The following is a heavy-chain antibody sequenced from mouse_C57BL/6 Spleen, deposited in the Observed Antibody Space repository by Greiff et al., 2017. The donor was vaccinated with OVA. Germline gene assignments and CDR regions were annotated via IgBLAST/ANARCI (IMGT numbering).Heavy chain of an antibody. Sequence: VQLQQSGAELVRPGASVTLSCKASGYTFNDYEMHWVKQTPVHGLEWIGAIDPETGGTAYNQKFKGKAILTADKSSSTAYMELRSLTSEDSAVYYCTRERVSFDYWGQGTTLTVSS. CDR2: IDPETGGT. J-gene: IGHJ2*01. CDR1: GYTFNDYE. CDR3: TRERVSFDY. V-gene: IGHV1-15*01.